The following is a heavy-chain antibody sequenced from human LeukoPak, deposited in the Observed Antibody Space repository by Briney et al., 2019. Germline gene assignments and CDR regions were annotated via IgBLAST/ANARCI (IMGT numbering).Heavy chain of an antibody. CDR3: AREIIVLVPSAIRGERNWFDP. J-gene: IGHJ5*02. Sequence: GGSLRLSCAACGFTFSTYSMNWLRQAPEEGLEGVLYISSCNDIYYADSVKGRFTISRDNDKNSLYLQMSSLRAEDTAVYYCAREIIVLVPSAIRGERNWFDPWGQGTLVTVSS. CDR1: GFTFSTYS. CDR2: ISSCNDI. V-gene: IGHV3-48*01. D-gene: IGHD2-2*02.